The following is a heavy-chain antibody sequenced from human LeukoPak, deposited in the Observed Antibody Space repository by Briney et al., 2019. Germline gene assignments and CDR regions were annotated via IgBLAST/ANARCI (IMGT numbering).Heavy chain of an antibody. Sequence: SETLSLTCAVYGGSFSGYYWSWIRQPPGKGLEWIGEINHSGSTNYNPSLKSRVTISVDTSKNQFSLKLSSVTAADTAVYYCARLTSDNHYDILTGYPADWGQGTLVTVSS. CDR3: ARLTSDNHYDILTGYPAD. D-gene: IGHD3-9*01. J-gene: IGHJ4*02. CDR1: GGSFSGYY. CDR2: INHSGST. V-gene: IGHV4-34*01.